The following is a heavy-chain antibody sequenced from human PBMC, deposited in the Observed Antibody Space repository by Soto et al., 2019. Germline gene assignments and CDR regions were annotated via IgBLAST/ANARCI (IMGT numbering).Heavy chain of an antibody. J-gene: IGHJ5*02. CDR2: IFHGGST. Sequence: ALSVTCAIPGAPSTCGDYSWNWIRQPPGKGLEWIGYIFHGGSTYYNPSLRSRVTISVDRSRTQFSLKMSSVTAADTAVYYCARGRVVVPAAVMFNCLDPWGQGALVT. D-gene: IGHD2-2*01. V-gene: IGHV4-30-2*01. CDR1: GAPSTCGDYS. CDR3: ARGRVVVPAAVMFNCLDP.